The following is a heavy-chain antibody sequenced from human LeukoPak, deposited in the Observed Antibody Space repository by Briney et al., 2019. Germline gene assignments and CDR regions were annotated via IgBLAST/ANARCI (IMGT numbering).Heavy chain of an antibody. Sequence: PSETLSLTCTVSIGSFISYYWTWIRQPAGKGLEWVGRISPGGSTIYNPSLWSRVTISIDNSKDQFSLKLSSVTAADTAIYYCGRDEEGRTAVAGTWFHPWGPGTLVTVSS. CDR2: ISPGGST. D-gene: IGHD6-13*01. V-gene: IGHV4-4*07. J-gene: IGHJ5*02. CDR3: GRDEEGRTAVAGTWFHP. CDR1: IGSFISYY.